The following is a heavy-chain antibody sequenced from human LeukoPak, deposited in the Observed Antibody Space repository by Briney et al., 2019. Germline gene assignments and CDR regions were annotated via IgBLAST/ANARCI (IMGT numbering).Heavy chain of an antibody. CDR3: ARVPIVGATPFDY. CDR1: GYTFTGYY. Sequence: ASVKVSCKASGYTFTGYYTHWVRQAPGQGLEWMGWINPNSGGTNYAQKFQGRVTMTRDTSISTAYMELSRLRSDDTAVYYCARVPIVGATPFDYWGQGTLVTVSS. J-gene: IGHJ4*02. D-gene: IGHD1-26*01. V-gene: IGHV1-2*02. CDR2: INPNSGGT.